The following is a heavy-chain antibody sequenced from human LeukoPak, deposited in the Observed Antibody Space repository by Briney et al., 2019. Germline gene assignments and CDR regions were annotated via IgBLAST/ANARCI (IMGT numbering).Heavy chain of an antibody. Sequence: SETLSLTCTVSGGSISSHYWSWIRQPPGKGLDWIGYIYYSGSTNYNPALKSRVTISIDTSKNQFSLKLSSVTAADTAVYYCARKDPAGYYDAFDIWGQGTMVTVSS. J-gene: IGHJ3*02. CDR3: ARKDPAGYYDAFDI. CDR1: GGSISSHY. V-gene: IGHV4-59*11. D-gene: IGHD3-22*01. CDR2: IYYSGST.